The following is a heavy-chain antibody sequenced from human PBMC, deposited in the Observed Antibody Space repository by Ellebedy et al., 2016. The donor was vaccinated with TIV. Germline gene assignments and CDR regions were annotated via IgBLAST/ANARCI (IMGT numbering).Heavy chain of an antibody. V-gene: IGHV3-43*01. CDR3: ARGYRWLPLDY. Sequence: GESLKISCAVPGFSFDDYTVHWVRQAPGQGLEWVSLISWGGGTTHYADSVRGRFTISRDDSENSLHLQMNSLRTDDTALYYCARGYRWLPLDYWGQGTLVTVSS. J-gene: IGHJ4*02. CDR1: GFSFDDYT. D-gene: IGHD6-19*01. CDR2: ISWGGGTT.